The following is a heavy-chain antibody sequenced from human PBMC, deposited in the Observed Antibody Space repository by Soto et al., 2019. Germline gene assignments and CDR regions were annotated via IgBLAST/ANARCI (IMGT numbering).Heavy chain of an antibody. CDR2: ISYDGRKT. CDR3: ARSSDTLTGSYLSIDH. Sequence: QEQMVESGGGVVQPGRSLRLSCAASGFVFSSFALHWVRQAPGKGLEWVALISYDGRKTYYADSVKGRFTMSRDNSKNSHCLQMNSLRAEDTAVYFCARSSDTLTGSYLSIDHWGQGTRVTVSS. D-gene: IGHD3-9*01. V-gene: IGHV3-30*04. J-gene: IGHJ4*02. CDR1: GFVFSSFA.